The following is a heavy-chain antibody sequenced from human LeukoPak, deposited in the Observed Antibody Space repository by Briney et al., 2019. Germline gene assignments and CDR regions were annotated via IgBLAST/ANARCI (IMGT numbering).Heavy chain of an antibody. CDR1: GGSISSYY. V-gene: IGHV4-59*08. CDR2: VYYSGST. Sequence: SETLSLTCTVSGGSISSYYWSWIRQPPGTGLEWIGYVYYSGSTNYNPSLKSRVTISVDTSNNQFSLTLSSVTAADTAVYYCARLQVDRGYYFDYWGQGTLVTVSS. D-gene: IGHD5-12*01. J-gene: IGHJ4*02. CDR3: ARLQVDRGYYFDY.